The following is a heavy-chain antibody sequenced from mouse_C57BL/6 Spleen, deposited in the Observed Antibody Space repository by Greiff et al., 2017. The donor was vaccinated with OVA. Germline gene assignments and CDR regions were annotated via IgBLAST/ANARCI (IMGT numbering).Heavy chain of an antibody. D-gene: IGHD1-1*01. CDR2: IYPRDGST. J-gene: IGHJ2*01. CDR1: GYTFTDHT. CDR3: ARVLLRDTDFDY. Sequence: QVQLQQSDAELVKPGASVKISCKASGYTFTDHTIHWMKQRPEQGLEWIGYIYPRDGSTKYNEKFKGKATLTADKSSSTAYMQLNSLTSEDSAVFVCARVLLRDTDFDYWGQGTTLTVSS. V-gene: IGHV1-78*01.